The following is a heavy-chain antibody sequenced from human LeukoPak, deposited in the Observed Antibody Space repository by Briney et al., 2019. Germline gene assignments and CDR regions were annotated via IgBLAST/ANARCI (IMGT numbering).Heavy chain of an antibody. CDR1: GYTFTSYY. J-gene: IGHJ4*02. CDR2: INPSGGST. Sequence: ASVKVSCKASGYTFTSYYMHWVRQAPGQGLEWMGIINPSGGSTSDAQKFQGRVTMTRDTSTSTVYMELSSLRSEDTAVYYCAGADWLSYFDYWGQGTLVTVSS. D-gene: IGHD3-9*01. CDR3: AGADWLSYFDY. V-gene: IGHV1-46*01.